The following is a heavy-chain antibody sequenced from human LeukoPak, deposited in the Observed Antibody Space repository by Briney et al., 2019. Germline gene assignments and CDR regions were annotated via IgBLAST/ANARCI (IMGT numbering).Heavy chain of an antibody. CDR3: ARDEEVADYQLLCNY. J-gene: IGHJ4*02. Sequence: ASVKVSCKASGYTFTSYGISWVRQAPGQGLEWMGWINPNSGGTNYAQKFQGRVTMTRDTSISTAYMELSRLRSDDTAVYYCARDEEVADYQLLCNYWGQGTLVTVSS. D-gene: IGHD2-2*01. CDR2: INPNSGGT. V-gene: IGHV1-2*02. CDR1: GYTFTSYG.